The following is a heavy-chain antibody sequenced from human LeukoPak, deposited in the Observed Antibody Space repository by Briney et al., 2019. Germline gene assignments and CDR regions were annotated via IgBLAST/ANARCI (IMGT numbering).Heavy chain of an antibody. CDR3: ARAIPLPNYYDSSGYYGR. CDR2: INPNSGGT. J-gene: IGHJ4*02. V-gene: IGHV1-2*02. Sequence: ASVKVSCKASGYTFTGYYMHWVRQAPGQGLEWMGWINPNSGGTNYAQKFQGRVTMTRDTSISTAYMELSRLRSDDTAVYYCARAIPLPNYYDSSGYYGRWGQGTLVTVSS. CDR1: GYTFTGYY. D-gene: IGHD3-22*01.